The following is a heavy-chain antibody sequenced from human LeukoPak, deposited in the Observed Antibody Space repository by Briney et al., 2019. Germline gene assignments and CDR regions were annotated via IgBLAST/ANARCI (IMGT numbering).Heavy chain of an antibody. V-gene: IGHV3-48*03. CDR3: TRGVGDSSTFDY. CDR1: GFTFSSYA. Sequence: SGGSLRLSCAASGFTFSSYAMSWVRQAPGKGLECVSYISTGGSAINYADSVKGRFTISRDNAKNLLYLQMNSLRAEDTAVYYCTRGVGDSSTFDYWGQGTLVTVSS. CDR2: ISTGGSAI. J-gene: IGHJ4*02. D-gene: IGHD6-6*01.